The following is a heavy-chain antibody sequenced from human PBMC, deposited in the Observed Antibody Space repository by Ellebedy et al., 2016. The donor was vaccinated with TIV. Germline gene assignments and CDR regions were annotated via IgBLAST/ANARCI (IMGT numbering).Heavy chain of an antibody. Sequence: GESLKISCAASGFSFGASGMNWVRQAPGKGLEWVSGISGNGATTFYADSVKGRFTISRDNSKNILYLQMDSLTADDTATYYCARRGYFDYWGQGILVTGSS. CDR2: ISGNGATT. CDR1: GFSFGASG. V-gene: IGHV3-23*01. D-gene: IGHD3-22*01. J-gene: IGHJ4*02. CDR3: ARRGYFDY.